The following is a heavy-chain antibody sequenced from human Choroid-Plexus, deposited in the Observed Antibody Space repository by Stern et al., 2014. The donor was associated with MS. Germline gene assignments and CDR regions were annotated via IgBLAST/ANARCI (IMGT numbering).Heavy chain of an antibody. Sequence: EVQLVESGGGLVKPGGSLRLSCAASGFPFSSYAMTWVRQAPGKGLEWISSISISGDYTYYADSVKGRFPISRDNAKNSLHLQMNSLSAEDTAVYYCARASNTISYYYHGMDVWGQGTTVTVSS. CDR1: GFPFSSYA. CDR2: ISISGDYT. V-gene: IGHV3-21*01. J-gene: IGHJ6*02. CDR3: ARASNTISYYYHGMDV. D-gene: IGHD2-2*01.